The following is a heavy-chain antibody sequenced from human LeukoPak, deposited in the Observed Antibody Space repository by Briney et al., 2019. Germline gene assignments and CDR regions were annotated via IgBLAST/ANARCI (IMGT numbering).Heavy chain of an antibody. Sequence: SETLSLTCAVYGGSFSGYYWSWIRQPPGKGLEWIGEINHRGSTNYNPSLKSRVTISVDTSKNEFSLNLGSVTAAGTAVYFCAPYCSGGSCTGYVQHWGQGSLVTVSS. CDR1: GGSFSGYY. V-gene: IGHV4-34*01. J-gene: IGHJ1*01. CDR3: APYCSGGSCTGYVQH. CDR2: INHRGST. D-gene: IGHD2-15*01.